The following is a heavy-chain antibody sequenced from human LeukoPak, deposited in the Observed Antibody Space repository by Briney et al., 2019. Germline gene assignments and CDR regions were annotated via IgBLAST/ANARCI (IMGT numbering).Heavy chain of an antibody. CDR3: ARGRPEDIVVVPAAIPPVFDY. CDR2: INHSGST. J-gene: IGHJ4*02. CDR1: GGSFRGYY. D-gene: IGHD2-2*01. V-gene: IGHV4-34*01. Sequence: PSEPLSLTCAVYGGSFRGYYWSWIRQPPGKGLEWIGEINHSGSTNYNPSLKTRVTISVDMSKNQFSLKLSSVTAADTAVYYCARGRPEDIVVVPAAIPPVFDYWGQGTLVTVSS.